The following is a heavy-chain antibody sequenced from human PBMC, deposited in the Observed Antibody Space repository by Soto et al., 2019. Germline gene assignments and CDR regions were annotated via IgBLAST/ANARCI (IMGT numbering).Heavy chain of an antibody. V-gene: IGHV4-39*01. Sequence: QLQLQESGPGLVKPSETLSLTCTVSGGSISSSSYYWGWIRQPPGKGLEWIGSIYYSGSTYYNPSLKSRVTISVDTSKNQFSLKLSSVTAADTAVYYCAGGYSSGFPRRLGGSMTTVVFDPWGQGTLVTVSS. J-gene: IGHJ5*02. CDR1: GGSISSSSYY. CDR3: AGGYSSGFPRRLGGSMTTVVFDP. D-gene: IGHD6-19*01. CDR2: IYYSGST.